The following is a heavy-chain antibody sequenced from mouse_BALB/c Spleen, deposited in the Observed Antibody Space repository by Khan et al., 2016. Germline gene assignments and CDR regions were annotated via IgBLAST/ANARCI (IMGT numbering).Heavy chain of an antibody. CDR3: ARPYYGYFAMDY. CDR1: GYTFTDYY. J-gene: IGHJ4*01. Sequence: QVQLQQSGTELPRPGASVKLSCKASGYTFTDYYLHWVKQRTGQGLEWIGEIFPGSGSTYYNEKFKGKASMTADTSSSTAYMQLSSLTSEDSAVYFCARPYYGYFAMDYWGHGASVTVSS. V-gene: IGHV1-77*01. CDR2: IFPGSGST. D-gene: IGHD1-2*01.